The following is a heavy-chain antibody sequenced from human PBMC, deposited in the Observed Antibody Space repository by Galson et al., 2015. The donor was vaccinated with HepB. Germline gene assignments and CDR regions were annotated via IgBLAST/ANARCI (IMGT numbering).Heavy chain of an antibody. J-gene: IGHJ3*01. D-gene: IGHD3-22*01. CDR2: ISSGGTYI. Sequence: SLRLSCAASGFTFSNYRMNWVRQAPGKGLEWVSSISSGGTYIYYADSLKGRFTVSRDSAENSLYLQMNSLRAEDTAVYYCAREGHYFDSSGYYDAFDRWGQGTVVTVSS. CDR1: GFTFSNYR. CDR3: AREGHYFDSSGYYDAFDR. V-gene: IGHV3-21*01.